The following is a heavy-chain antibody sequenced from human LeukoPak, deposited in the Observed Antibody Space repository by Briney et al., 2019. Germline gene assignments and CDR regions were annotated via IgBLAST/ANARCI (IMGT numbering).Heavy chain of an antibody. Sequence: ASVKVSCKASGYTFTSYGISWVRQAPGQGLEWMGWITVYNGDTEYAQKLQGRVTMTTDTSTNTAYMELRSLTSDDTAVYYCATAPPTAVVTPVYWGQGTLVTVSS. D-gene: IGHD4-23*01. CDR2: ITVYNGDT. CDR1: GYTFTSYG. V-gene: IGHV1-18*01. CDR3: ATAPPTAVVTPVY. J-gene: IGHJ4*02.